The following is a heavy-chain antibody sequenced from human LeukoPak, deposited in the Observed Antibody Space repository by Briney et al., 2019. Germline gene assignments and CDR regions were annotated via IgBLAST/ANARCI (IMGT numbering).Heavy chain of an antibody. D-gene: IGHD3-10*01. V-gene: IGHV1-46*01. CDR2: INPSGGST. Sequence: GASVKVSCKASGYTFTSYYMHWVRQAPGQGLEWMGIINPSGGSTSYAQKFQGRVTMTRDTSISTAYMELSRLGSDDTAVYYCARGLDGSGSYWWFDPWGQGTLVTVSS. CDR1: GYTFTSYY. CDR3: ARGLDGSGSYWWFDP. J-gene: IGHJ5*02.